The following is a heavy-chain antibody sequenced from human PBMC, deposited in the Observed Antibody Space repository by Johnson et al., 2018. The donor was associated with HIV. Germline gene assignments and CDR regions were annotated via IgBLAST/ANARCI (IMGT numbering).Heavy chain of an antibody. CDR3: ARGSKWELLGAFDI. Sequence: QVQLVESGGGVVQPGRSLRLSCAASGFTFSSYAMHWVRQAPGKGLEWVAVISYDGSNKYYADSVKVRFTISRDNAKNSLYLQMNSLRAEDTAVYYCARGSKWELLGAFDIWGQGTMVTVSS. J-gene: IGHJ3*02. D-gene: IGHD1-26*01. CDR1: GFTFSSYA. CDR2: ISYDGSNK. V-gene: IGHV3-30-3*01.